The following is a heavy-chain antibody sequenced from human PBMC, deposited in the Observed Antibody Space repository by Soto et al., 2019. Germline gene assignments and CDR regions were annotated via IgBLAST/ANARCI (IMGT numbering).Heavy chain of an antibody. CDR2: IYPGDSDT. CDR3: ARLSGYCSSTSCPSGRYYYYMDV. V-gene: IGHV5-51*01. CDR1: GYSFTSYW. J-gene: IGHJ6*03. D-gene: IGHD2-2*03. Sequence: GESLKISCKGSGYSFTSYWIGWVRQMPGKGLEWMGIIYPGDSDTRYSPSFQGQVTISADKSISTAYLQWSSLKASDTAMYYCARLSGYCSSTSCPSGRYYYYMDVWGKGTTVTVSS.